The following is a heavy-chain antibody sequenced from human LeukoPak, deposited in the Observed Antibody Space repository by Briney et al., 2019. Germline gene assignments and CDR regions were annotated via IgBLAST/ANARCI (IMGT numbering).Heavy chain of an antibody. Sequence: GGSLRLSCAASGFTFSSYWISWVRQAPGKGLEWVANIKQDGSEKYYVDSVKGRFTISRDNAKNSLYLQMNSLRAEDTAVYYCARVLRDGYNLAFDYWGQGTLVTVSS. CDR3: ARVLRDGYNLAFDY. CDR1: GFTFSSYW. V-gene: IGHV3-7*01. J-gene: IGHJ4*02. D-gene: IGHD5-24*01. CDR2: IKQDGSEK.